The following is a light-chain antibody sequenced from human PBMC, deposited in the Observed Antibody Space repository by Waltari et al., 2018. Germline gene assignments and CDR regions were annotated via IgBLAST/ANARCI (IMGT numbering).Light chain of an antibody. V-gene: IGLV3-21*04. Sequence: SYVLTQPPSVSVAPGETARITCGGNYIGSKSVHWYQQRPGQAPVLVIFTDGDRPSGIPQLFSGTNSGNTASLTISWVEAGDEADFFCQVWDGTSDHVVFGGGTKLTVL. CDR2: TDG. CDR1: YIGSKS. J-gene: IGLJ3*02. CDR3: QVWDGTSDHVV.